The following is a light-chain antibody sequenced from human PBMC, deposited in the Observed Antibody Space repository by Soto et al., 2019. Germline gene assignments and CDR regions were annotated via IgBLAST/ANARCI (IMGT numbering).Light chain of an antibody. CDR2: GAS. CDR1: QGISNY. J-gene: IGKJ1*01. CDR3: QQLQYYPRL. V-gene: IGKV1-9*01. Sequence: DIQLTQSPSFLSASVGDRVTFTCRASQGISNYLAWYQQKPGEAPKLLIHGASTLQSGVPSRFSGSGSGTEFTLTISSLQPEDFATYYCQQLQYYPRLFGQGTKLEIK.